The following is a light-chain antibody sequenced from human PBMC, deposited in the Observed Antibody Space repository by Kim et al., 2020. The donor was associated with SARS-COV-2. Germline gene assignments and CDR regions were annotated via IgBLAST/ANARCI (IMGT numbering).Light chain of an antibody. CDR3: AAWDDSLNGHVV. V-gene: IGLV1-44*01. CDR1: SSNVGSNT. Sequence: RVTIACSGISSNVGSNTVNWYQQRPGTAPKPLIYSNNQRPSGVPDRFSGSKAGTSASLSISGLQSEDEADYYCAAWDDSLNGHVVFGGGTKLTVL. CDR2: SNN. J-gene: IGLJ2*01.